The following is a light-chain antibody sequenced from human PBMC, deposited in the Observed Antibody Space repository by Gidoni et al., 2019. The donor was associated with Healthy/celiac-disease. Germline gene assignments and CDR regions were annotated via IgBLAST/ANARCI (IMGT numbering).Light chain of an antibody. CDR3: QQYGSSPYT. Sequence: EIVLTQSPGTLSLSPGERATLSCRASQSVSSSYLAWYQQKPGQAPRLLIYGASSRATGIPDRFSGSGSGTDFTLTISRLDPEDFAVYYCQQYGSSPYTFGQGTKPEIK. V-gene: IGKV3-20*01. J-gene: IGKJ2*01. CDR1: QSVSSSY. CDR2: GAS.